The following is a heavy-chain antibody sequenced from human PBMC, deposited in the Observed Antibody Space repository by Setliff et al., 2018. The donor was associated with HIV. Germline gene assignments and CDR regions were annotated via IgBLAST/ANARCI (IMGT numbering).Heavy chain of an antibody. J-gene: IGHJ3*01. CDR3: ARDRALRFSKSPSFNYFDV. D-gene: IGHD3-10*01. V-gene: IGHV4-59*12. CDR2: SYFSGTS. Sequence: SSETLSLTCGVVSGGSINSYYWSWIRQSPGKGLEWVGSSYFSGTSNYNPSLKSRVTISVDASKKQFSLSLTSVTPADTAVYYCARDRALRFSKSPSFNYFDVWG. CDR1: GGSINSYY.